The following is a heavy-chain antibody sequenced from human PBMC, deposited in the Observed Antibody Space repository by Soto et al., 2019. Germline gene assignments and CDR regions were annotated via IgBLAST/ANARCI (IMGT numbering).Heavy chain of an antibody. V-gene: IGHV4-59*01. J-gene: IGHJ6*02. CDR1: GGSISSYY. Sequence: LSLTCTVSGGSISSYYWSWIRQPPGKGLEWIGYIYYSGSTNYNPSLKSRVTISVDTSKNQFSLKLSSVTAADTAVYYCARVVDSSSWTYYYYYGMDVWGQGTTVTVSS. CDR2: IYYSGST. D-gene: IGHD6-13*01. CDR3: ARVVDSSSWTYYYYYGMDV.